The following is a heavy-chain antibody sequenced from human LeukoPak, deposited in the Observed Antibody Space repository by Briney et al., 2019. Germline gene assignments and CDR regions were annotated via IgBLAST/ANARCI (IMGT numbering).Heavy chain of an antibody. Sequence: PSETLSLTCTVSGGSISSYYWSWIRQPPGKGLEWIGYIYYSGSTNYNPSLKSRVTISVDTSKNQFSLKLSSVTAADTAVYYCARAWIQPMGDAFDTWGQGTMVTVSS. J-gene: IGHJ3*02. CDR2: IYYSGST. V-gene: IGHV4-59*01. D-gene: IGHD5-18*01. CDR3: ARAWIQPMGDAFDT. CDR1: GGSISSYY.